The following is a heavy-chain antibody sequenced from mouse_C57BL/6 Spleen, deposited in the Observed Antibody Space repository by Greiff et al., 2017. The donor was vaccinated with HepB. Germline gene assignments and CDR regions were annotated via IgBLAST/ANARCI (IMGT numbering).Heavy chain of an antibody. D-gene: IGHD2-2*01. CDR1: GFNIKNTY. Sequence: EVQLLQSVAELVRPGASVKLSCTASGFNIKNTYMHWVKQRPEQGLEWIGRLDPANGNTKYVPMFQGKATITADTSSNTAYRQLSSLTSEDTAIYYSASDYGNDDGDYNAMDYWGQGTSVTVTS. V-gene: IGHV14-3*01. CDR2: LDPANGNT. CDR3: ASDYGNDDGDYNAMDY. J-gene: IGHJ4*01.